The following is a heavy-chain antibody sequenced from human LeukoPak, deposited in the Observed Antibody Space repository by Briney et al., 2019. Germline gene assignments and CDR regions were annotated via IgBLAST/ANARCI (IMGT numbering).Heavy chain of an antibody. D-gene: IGHD3-22*01. CDR1: GYTFSGYY. V-gene: IGHV1-2*02. CDR2: INPNSGGT. J-gene: IGHJ3*02. CDR3: ARPSRTIVVERDAFDI. Sequence: ASVKISCKASGYTFSGYYIHWVRQAPGQGLEWMGWINPNSGGTNYAQKFQGRVTMTRDTSISTAYMELSRLRSDDTAVYYCARPSRTIVVERDAFDIWGQGTMVTVSS.